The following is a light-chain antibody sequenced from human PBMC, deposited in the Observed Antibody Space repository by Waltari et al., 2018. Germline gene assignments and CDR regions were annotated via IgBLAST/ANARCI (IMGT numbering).Light chain of an antibody. J-gene: IGLJ2*01. CDR3: GSYAGSNNFAV. V-gene: IGLV2-8*01. Sequence: QSALTQPPSASGSPGQSVTISCAGSSSDVGGYEYVSWYQQHPGKAPKLMIFEVTKRPSGSPGRFPGPRSGNTSSLTVSGRQTEDEADYYCGSYAGSNNFAVFVGGTKRTVL. CDR2: EVT. CDR1: SSDVGGYEY.